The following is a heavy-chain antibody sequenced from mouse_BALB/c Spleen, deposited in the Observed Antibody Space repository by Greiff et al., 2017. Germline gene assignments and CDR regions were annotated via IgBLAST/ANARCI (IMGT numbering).Heavy chain of an antibody. CDR3: ATIYYDYAWFAY. Sequence: EVQLVESGGGLVKPGGSLKLSCAASGFTFSSYAMSWVRQSPEKRLEWVAEISSGGSYTYYPDTVTGRFTISRDNAKNTLYLEMSSLRSEDTAMYYCATIYYDYAWFAYWGQGTLVTVSA. CDR2: ISSGGSYT. J-gene: IGHJ3*01. D-gene: IGHD2-4*01. CDR1: GFTFSSYA. V-gene: IGHV5-9-4*01.